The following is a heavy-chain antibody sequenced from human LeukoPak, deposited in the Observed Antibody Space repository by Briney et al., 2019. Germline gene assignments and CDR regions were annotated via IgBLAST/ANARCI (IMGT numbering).Heavy chain of an antibody. D-gene: IGHD3-9*01. J-gene: IGHJ6*04. V-gene: IGHV1-18*04. Sequence: ASVKVSCKASGYTFTSYGISWVRQAPGQEREWMGWISAYNGNTNYAQKLQGRVTMTTDTSTSTAYMELRSLRSDDTAVYYCARANYEHYDILAGYYWTDYYGMDVWGKGTTVTVSS. CDR2: ISAYNGNT. CDR1: GYTFTSYG. CDR3: ARANYEHYDILAGYYWTDYYGMDV.